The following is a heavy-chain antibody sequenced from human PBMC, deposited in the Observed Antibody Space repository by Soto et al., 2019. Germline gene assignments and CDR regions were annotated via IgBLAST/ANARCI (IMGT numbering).Heavy chain of an antibody. CDR2: IYYSGNT. Sequence: SETLSLTCTVSGDSIISSNYYWGWVRQPPGKGLEWIGSIYYSGNTYYNPSLRSRVTISVDTSKNQISLKVTSATAADTAVYYCARRGSSSWYGYWGQGTLVTVSS. V-gene: IGHV4-39*01. J-gene: IGHJ4*02. CDR3: ARRGSSSWYGY. CDR1: GDSIISSNYY. D-gene: IGHD6-13*01.